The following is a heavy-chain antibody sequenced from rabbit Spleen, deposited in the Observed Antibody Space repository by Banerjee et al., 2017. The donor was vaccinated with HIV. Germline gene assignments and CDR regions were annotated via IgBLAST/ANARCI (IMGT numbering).Heavy chain of an antibody. CDR3: ARDTGTSFSTYGMDL. D-gene: IGHD8-1*01. CDR2: INTATGKD. J-gene: IGHJ6*01. Sequence: EQLEESGGGLVRPEGSLKLSCTASGFSFSDRDVMCWVRQAPGKGLEWIGCINTATGKDVYASWAKGRFTISTTSSTTVTLQMTSLTAADTATYFCARDTGTSFSTYGMDLWGPGTLVTVS. CDR1: GFSFSDRDV. V-gene: IGHV1S45*01.